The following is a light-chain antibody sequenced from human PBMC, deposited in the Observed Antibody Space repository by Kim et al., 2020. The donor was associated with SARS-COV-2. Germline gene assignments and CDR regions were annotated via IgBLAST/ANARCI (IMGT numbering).Light chain of an antibody. CDR2: EAA. Sequence: LSPGETATLSCRASHSVGNFLAWYQQKPGQAPRLLIYEAANRAPGIPARFSASGSGTDFTLTISSLEPEDFAVYYCQQRTNWPPFTFGQGTKLEI. V-gene: IGKV3-11*01. CDR1: HSVGNF. CDR3: QQRTNWPPFT. J-gene: IGKJ2*01.